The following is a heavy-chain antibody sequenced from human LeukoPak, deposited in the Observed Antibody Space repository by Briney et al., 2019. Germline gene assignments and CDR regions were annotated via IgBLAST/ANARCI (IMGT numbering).Heavy chain of an antibody. CDR2: IYYSGST. CDR1: GGSISSGGYS. D-gene: IGHD1-14*01. V-gene: IGHV4-31*11. J-gene: IGHJ5*02. CDR3: ARDNRGFNP. Sequence: SETLSLTCAVSGGSISSGGYSWSWSRQHPGEGLEWIGYIYYSGSTYYNPSLKSRVTKSVDTSKNQFSLKLSSVTAADTAVYYCARDNRGFNPWGQGTLVTVSS.